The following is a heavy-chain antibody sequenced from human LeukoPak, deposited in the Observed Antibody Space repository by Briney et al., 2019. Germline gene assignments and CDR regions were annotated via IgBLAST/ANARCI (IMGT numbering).Heavy chain of an antibody. CDR1: GGSISSYY. J-gene: IGHJ2*01. CDR2: FYYSGST. Sequence: SETLSLTCTVSGGSISSYYWSWIRQPSGKGLDWIGYFYYSGSTNYNPSLKSRVTISVDTSKNQFSLKLSSVTAADTAVYYCARLSAVAIPNWYFDLWGRGTLVTVSS. CDR3: ARLSAVAIPNWYFDL. V-gene: IGHV4-59*08. D-gene: IGHD2-21*01.